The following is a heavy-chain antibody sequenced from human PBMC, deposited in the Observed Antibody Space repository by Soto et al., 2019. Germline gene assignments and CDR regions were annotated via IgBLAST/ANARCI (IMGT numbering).Heavy chain of an antibody. CDR2: ISGSGGST. CDR3: AKMKSGWYALNYFDY. CDR1: GFTFSSYA. J-gene: IGHJ4*02. Sequence: PGGSLRLSCAASGFTFSSYAMSWVRQAPGKGLEWVSAISGSGGSTYYADSVKGRFTISRDNSKNTLYLQMNSLRAEDTAVYYCAKMKSGWYALNYFDYWGQGTLVTVSS. D-gene: IGHD6-19*01. V-gene: IGHV3-23*01.